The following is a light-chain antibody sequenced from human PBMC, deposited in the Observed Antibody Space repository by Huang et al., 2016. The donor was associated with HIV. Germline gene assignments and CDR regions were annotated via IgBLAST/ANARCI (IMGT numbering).Light chain of an antibody. CDR2: AAL. CDR3: QQSHNMPFT. Sequence: DIQMTQSPSSLSASVGDRVTITCRASQSIRNYLNWFQQKPGKAPKLLIDAALSLQSGVPSRFSGSGSGTDFTLTISSLQPDDFATYYCQQSHNMPFTFGPGTKVEIK. CDR1: QSIRNY. J-gene: IGKJ3*01. V-gene: IGKV1-39*01.